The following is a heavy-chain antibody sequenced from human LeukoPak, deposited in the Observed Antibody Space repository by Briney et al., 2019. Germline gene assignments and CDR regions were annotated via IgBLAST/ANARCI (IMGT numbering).Heavy chain of an antibody. CDR2: IYYSGST. D-gene: IGHD6-6*01. J-gene: IGHJ3*02. Sequence: PSETLSLTCTVSGGSISSYYWSWIRQPPGKGLEWIGYIYYSGSTTYYPSLKSRVTISVDTSKNQFSLKLSSVTAADTAVYYCARQVIAARAVLRRAAFDIWGQGTMVTVSS. CDR3: ARQVIAARAVLRRAAFDI. CDR1: GGSISSYY. V-gene: IGHV4-59*08.